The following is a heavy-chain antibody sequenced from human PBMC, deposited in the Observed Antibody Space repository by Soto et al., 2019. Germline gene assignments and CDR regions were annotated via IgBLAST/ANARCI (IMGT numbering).Heavy chain of an antibody. Sequence: GGSLRLSCAASGFTFSDYYMSWIHQAPGKGLEWVSYISSSGSTIYYADSVKGRFTISRDNAKNSLYLQMNSLRAEDTAVYYCARDPSPLWFGEFLDYWGQGTLVTVSS. J-gene: IGHJ4*02. CDR1: GFTFSDYY. D-gene: IGHD3-10*01. V-gene: IGHV3-11*01. CDR3: ARDPSPLWFGEFLDY. CDR2: ISSSGSTI.